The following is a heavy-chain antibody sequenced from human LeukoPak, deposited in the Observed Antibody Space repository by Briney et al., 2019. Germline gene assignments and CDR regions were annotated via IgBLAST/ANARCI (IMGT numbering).Heavy chain of an antibody. CDR3: ARSMVRGVIAYNWFDP. J-gene: IGHJ5*02. D-gene: IGHD3-10*01. V-gene: IGHV4-4*02. Sequence: SGTLSLTCAVSGGSISSSNWWSWVRQPPGKGLEWIGEIYHSGSTNYNPSLKSRVTISVDKSKNQFSLKLSSVTAVDTAVYYCARSMVRGVIAYNWFDPWGQGTLVTVSS. CDR1: GGSISSSNW. CDR2: IYHSGST.